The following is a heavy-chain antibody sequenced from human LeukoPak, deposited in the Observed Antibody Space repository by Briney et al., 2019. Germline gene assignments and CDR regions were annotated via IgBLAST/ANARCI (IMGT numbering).Heavy chain of an antibody. D-gene: IGHD3-16*01. CDR3: AKDLFGGPARAYFHY. V-gene: IGHV3-23*01. CDR2: IRGSGGYT. CDR1: GFTFSSYA. J-gene: IGHJ4*02. Sequence: GGSLRLSCAASGFTFSSYAMSWVRRAPGEGLEGVSSIRGSGGYTYYADCEKGRFIHSRDNSKNTLYLQMTSLRAEDTAVYYCAKDLFGGPARAYFHYWGQGTLVTVSS.